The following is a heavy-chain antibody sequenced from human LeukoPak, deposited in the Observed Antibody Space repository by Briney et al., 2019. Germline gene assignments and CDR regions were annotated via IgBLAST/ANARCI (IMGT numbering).Heavy chain of an antibody. D-gene: IGHD1-14*01. J-gene: IGHJ6*03. CDR1: GDSVSSNSAA. V-gene: IGHV6-1*01. CDR3: ARELTDYYYMDV. CDR2: THFRSNWYN. Sequence: SQTLSLTCAISGDSVSSNSAAWSWIRQSPSRGLEWLGRTHFRSNWYNNYALSVKSRITINPDTSKNQFSLQLNSVTPEDTAMYYCARELTDYYYMDVWGKGTTVTVSS.